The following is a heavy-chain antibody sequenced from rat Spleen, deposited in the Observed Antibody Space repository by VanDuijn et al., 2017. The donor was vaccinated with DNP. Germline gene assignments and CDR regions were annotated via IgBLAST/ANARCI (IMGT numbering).Heavy chain of an antibody. D-gene: IGHD1-12*02. CDR3: ARPHDGSYYYGNYFDY. V-gene: IGHV2-72*01. J-gene: IGHJ2*01. CDR2: IWAGGST. Sequence: QVQLEESGPGLMQPSETLFLTCTVSGFSLTSTGVGWVRQGLGKGLVWMGTIWAGGSTNYNSAVQSRLSISRDTSKSQVFLKMNSGQTEDTAMYFCARPHDGSYYYGNYFDYWGQGVMVTVSS. CDR1: GFSLTSTG.